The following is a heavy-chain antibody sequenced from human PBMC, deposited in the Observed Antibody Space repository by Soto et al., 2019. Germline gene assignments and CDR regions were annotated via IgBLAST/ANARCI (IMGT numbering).Heavy chain of an antibody. CDR1: GFTLSAYW. CDR2: INRDGSKK. V-gene: IGHV3-7*05. CDR3: ARDVSTGSSSLYLDAFDI. Sequence: EVQLEESGGDLVQPGGSLRLSCAASGFTLSAYWMTWVRQAPGKGLEWVANINRDGSKKSYLDSVRGRFTISRDNVGNSLYLQLDSLRAADTARYYCARDVSTGSSSLYLDAFDIWGQGTMVTVSS. J-gene: IGHJ3*02. D-gene: IGHD6-13*01.